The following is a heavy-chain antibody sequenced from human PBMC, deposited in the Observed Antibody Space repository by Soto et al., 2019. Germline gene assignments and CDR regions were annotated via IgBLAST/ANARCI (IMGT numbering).Heavy chain of an antibody. CDR2: ISSSSSYI. Sequence: VGSLRLSCAAPGFTFSSYSMNWVRQAPGKGLEWVSSISSSSSYIYYADSVKGRFTISRDNAKNSLYLQMNSLRAEDTAVYYCASRSITIFGVVPWGQGTLVTVSS. J-gene: IGHJ5*02. CDR3: ASRSITIFGVVP. V-gene: IGHV3-21*01. CDR1: GFTFSSYS. D-gene: IGHD3-3*01.